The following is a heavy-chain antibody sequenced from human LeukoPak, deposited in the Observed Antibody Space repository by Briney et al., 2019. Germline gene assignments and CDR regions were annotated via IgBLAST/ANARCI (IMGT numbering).Heavy chain of an antibody. CDR1: GFTFSSYG. D-gene: IGHD2-2*01. CDR3: ARDHYCSSTSCYGGPGYYYGMDV. V-gene: IGHV3-33*01. CDR2: IWYDGSNQ. J-gene: IGHJ6*02. Sequence: PGRSLRLSCAASGFTFSSYGMHWVRQAPGKGLEWVAVIWYDGSNQYYADSVKGRFTISRDNSKNTLYLQMNSLRAEDTAVYYCARDHYCSSTSCYGGPGYYYGMDVWGQGTTVTVSS.